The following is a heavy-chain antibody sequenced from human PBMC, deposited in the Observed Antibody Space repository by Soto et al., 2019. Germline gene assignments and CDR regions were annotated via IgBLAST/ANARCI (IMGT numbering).Heavy chain of an antibody. J-gene: IGHJ5*02. CDR2: IYYSGST. V-gene: IGHV4-31*03. CDR1: GGSISSGGYY. D-gene: IGHD6-13*01. CDR3: ARDTIAAAGNWFDP. Sequence: QVQLQESGPGLVKPSQTLSLTCTVSGGSISSGGYYWSWIRQHPGKGLEWIGYIYYSGSTYSNPSLKSRVTISVDTSKNQFSLKLSSVTAADTAVYYCARDTIAAAGNWFDPWGQGTLVTVSS.